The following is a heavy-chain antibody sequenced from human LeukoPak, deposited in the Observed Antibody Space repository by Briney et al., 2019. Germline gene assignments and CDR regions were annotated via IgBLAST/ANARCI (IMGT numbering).Heavy chain of an antibody. V-gene: IGHV4-59*01. J-gene: IGHJ4*02. D-gene: IGHD3-22*01. Sequence: PSETLSLTCTVSGGSISSYYWSWIRQPPGKGLEWIGYIYYSGSTNYNPSLKSRVTISVDTSKNQFSLKLSSVTAADTAVYYCARVSAEYDSSGYYYSSYFDYWGQGPLVTVSS. CDR3: ARVSAEYDSSGYYYSSYFDY. CDR1: GGSISSYY. CDR2: IYYSGST.